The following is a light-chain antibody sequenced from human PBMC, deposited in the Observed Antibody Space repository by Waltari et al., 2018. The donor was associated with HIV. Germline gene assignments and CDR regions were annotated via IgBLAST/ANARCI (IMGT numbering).Light chain of an antibody. CDR2: QDD. Sequence: SYELTQPPSVSVSPGQAATITCSGDKLDDKYVCWYQQKPGRSPVLVIYQDDKRLSVIPDLFSGSNAGNTATLTISGTQTMDEADYYCQAWDSGTGVFGTGTTVTVL. J-gene: IGLJ1*01. V-gene: IGLV3-1*01. CDR1: KLDDKY. CDR3: QAWDSGTGV.